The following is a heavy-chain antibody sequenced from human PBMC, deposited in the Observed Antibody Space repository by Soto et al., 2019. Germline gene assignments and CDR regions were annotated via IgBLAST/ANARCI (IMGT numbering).Heavy chain of an antibody. V-gene: IGHV1-3*01. CDR2: INAGNGNT. D-gene: IGHD3-10*01. CDR1: GYTFTSYA. J-gene: IGHJ5*02. Sequence: DSVKVSCKASGYTFTSYAMHWVRQAPGQRLEWMGWINAGNGNTKYSQKFQGRVTITRDTSASTAYMELSSLRSEDTAVYYCARADRHRVQGWFDPCGPGTLVTVSP. CDR3: ARADRHRVQGWFDP.